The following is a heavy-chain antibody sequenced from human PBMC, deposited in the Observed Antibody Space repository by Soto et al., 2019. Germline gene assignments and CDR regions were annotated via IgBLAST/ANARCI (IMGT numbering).Heavy chain of an antibody. J-gene: IGHJ4*02. CDR3: AGSTTVAGFDY. Sequence: QVQLVQSGAEVKKPGSSVKVSCKASGVTFSSYAINWVRQAPGQGLEWMGGIIPLFGTANYAQKFQGRVTITADESKITGYMELGSLRSEDAAVYDCAGSTTVAGFDYWGQGTLVTVSS. CDR1: GVTFSSYA. D-gene: IGHD6-19*01. V-gene: IGHV1-69*01. CDR2: IIPLFGTA.